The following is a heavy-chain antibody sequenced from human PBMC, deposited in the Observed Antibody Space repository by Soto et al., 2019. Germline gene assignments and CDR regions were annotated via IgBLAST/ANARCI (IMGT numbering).Heavy chain of an antibody. Sequence: GSLRLSCAASGFTVSSHAMSWVRQAPGKGLEWVPSISGSGDGTYYGDSVKGRFTISRDSSSSTLYLEMKNLRGEDTAVYFCTRSRRSILMVYGFGGMDVWGQGTTVTVSS. V-gene: IGHV3-23*01. CDR1: GFTVSSHA. CDR3: TRSRRSILMVYGFGGMDV. CDR2: ISGSGDGT. J-gene: IGHJ6*02. D-gene: IGHD2-8*01.